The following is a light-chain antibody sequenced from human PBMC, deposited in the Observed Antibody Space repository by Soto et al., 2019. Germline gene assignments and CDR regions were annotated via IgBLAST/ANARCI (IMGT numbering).Light chain of an antibody. CDR2: GSS. V-gene: IGKV3-15*01. CDR3: HQYNSWHLT. CDR1: QSVSNN. J-gene: IGKJ4*01. Sequence: EIVMTQSPATLSVSTGERATLSCRASQSVSNNFAWFQQKPGQAPRLLIYGSSTRATGIQARFGGRGAGTEFTLTSSMLQSEDVAFYYWHQYNSWHLTFGGGTKVEIK.